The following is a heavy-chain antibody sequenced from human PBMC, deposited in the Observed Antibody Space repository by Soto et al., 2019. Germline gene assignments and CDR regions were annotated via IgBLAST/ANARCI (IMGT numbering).Heavy chain of an antibody. CDR1: GFTFSDHF. V-gene: IGHV3-72*01. J-gene: IGHJ4*02. Sequence: SLRLSCAASGFTFSDHFMDWVLQAPGKGLEWVGRXXDXTXXXGXXXAPSAEGRFSISRDDYTNSVYLQMNRLKTEDTAVYFCACIRAACGYWGPGTLVTVSS. CDR2: XXDXTXXXGX. D-gene: IGHD2-21*01. CDR3: ACIRAACGY.